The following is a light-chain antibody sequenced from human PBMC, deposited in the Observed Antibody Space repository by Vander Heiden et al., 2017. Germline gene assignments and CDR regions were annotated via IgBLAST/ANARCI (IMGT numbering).Light chain of an antibody. CDR2: DVS. CDR3: SSYTSITALV. Sequence: QSALTHPASSSWFPGQSITISCTGTSSDVGLYNYVSWYQQLPGEAPKVLIHDVSTRPSGVSHRFSGSKSGNTASLTISGLQTEDEAHYYCSSYTSITALVFGTGTKVTVL. J-gene: IGLJ1*01. CDR1: SSDVGLYNY. V-gene: IGLV2-14*03.